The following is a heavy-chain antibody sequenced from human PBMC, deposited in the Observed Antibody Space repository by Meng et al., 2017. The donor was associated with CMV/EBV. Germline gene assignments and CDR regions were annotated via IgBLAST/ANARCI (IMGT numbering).Heavy chain of an antibody. D-gene: IGHD3-10*01. CDR2: IRYDGSNK. CDR1: GFTFSSYG. CDR3: AKARGRIGSGNV. V-gene: IGHV3-30*02. Sequence: GESLKISCAASGFTFSSYGMHWVRQAPGKGLEWVAFIRYDGSNKYYADSVKGRFTISRDNSKNTLYLQMNSLRAEDTAVYHCAKARGRIGSGNVWGQGTTVTVSS. J-gene: IGHJ6*02.